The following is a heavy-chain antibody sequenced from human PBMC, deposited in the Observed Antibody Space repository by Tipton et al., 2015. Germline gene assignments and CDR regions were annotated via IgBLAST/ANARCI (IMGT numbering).Heavy chain of an antibody. J-gene: IGHJ4*02. Sequence: TLSLTCTVSGGSTSSYYWSWIRQPPGKGLEWIGYIYYSGSTHYNPSLKSRVTISGDTSERQFSLKLSSVTAADTAVYYCARAPVYDFWTGFIGYFFDYWGQGILVTVSS. V-gene: IGHV4-59*01. CDR2: IYYSGST. D-gene: IGHD3/OR15-3a*01. CDR1: GGSTSSYY. CDR3: ARAPVYDFWTGFIGYFFDY.